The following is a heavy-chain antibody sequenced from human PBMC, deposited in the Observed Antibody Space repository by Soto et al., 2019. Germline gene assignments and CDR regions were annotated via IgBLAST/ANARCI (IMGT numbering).Heavy chain of an antibody. CDR2: INPSGGST. J-gene: IGHJ4*02. CDR3: ARGNNYVWGSYRPSSYYFGY. Sequence: QVQLVQSGAEVKKPGASVKVSCKASGYTFTSYYMHWVRQAPGQGLEWMGIINPSGGSTSYAQKFQGRVTMSRDTSTNTFYMELSSLRSEDTAVYYCARGNNYVWGSYRPSSYYFGYWGQGPLVTVSS. CDR1: GYTFTSYY. V-gene: IGHV1-46*01. D-gene: IGHD3-16*02.